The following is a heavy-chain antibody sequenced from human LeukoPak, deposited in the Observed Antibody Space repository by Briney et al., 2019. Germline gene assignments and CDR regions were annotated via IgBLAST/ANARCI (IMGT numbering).Heavy chain of an antibody. V-gene: IGHV3-23*01. J-gene: IGHJ4*02. CDR1: GFTFTSHG. CDR2: ISSSGDIT. Sequence: GGSLRLSCAASGFTFTSHGMNWVRQAPGKGLEWVSGISSSGDITYYADSVKGRFTISRDNSKNTLFLQINSLGAEDTAVYYCAKSRGSGLFDYWGQGTLVTVAS. CDR3: AKSRGSGLFDY. D-gene: IGHD3-10*01.